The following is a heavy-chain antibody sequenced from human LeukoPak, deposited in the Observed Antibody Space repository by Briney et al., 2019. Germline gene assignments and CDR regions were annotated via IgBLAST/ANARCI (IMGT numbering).Heavy chain of an antibody. Sequence: GGSLRLSCAASGLTFSSYSMNWVRQAPGKGLEWVSSISSSSSYIYYADSVKGRFTISRDNAKNSLYLQMNSLRAEDTAVYYCASPGYSSSWYGYFQHWGQGTLVTVSS. CDR3: ASPGYSSSWYGYFQH. J-gene: IGHJ1*01. V-gene: IGHV3-21*01. CDR1: GLTFSSYS. CDR2: ISSSSSYI. D-gene: IGHD6-13*01.